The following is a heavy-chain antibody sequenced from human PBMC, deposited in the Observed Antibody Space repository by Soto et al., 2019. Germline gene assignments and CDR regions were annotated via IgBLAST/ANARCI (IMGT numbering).Heavy chain of an antibody. J-gene: IGHJ4*02. V-gene: IGHV4-39*01. CDR2: IYYSGST. D-gene: IGHD4-17*01. Sequence: QLQLQESGPGLVKPSETLSLTCTVSGGSISSSSYYWGWIRQPPGKGLEWIGSIYYSGSTYYNPSLKRRVTISVDTSKNQFSLKLSSVTAADTAVYYCARQGTTVTTPFDYWGQGTLVTVSS. CDR1: GGSISSSSYY. CDR3: ARQGTTVTTPFDY.